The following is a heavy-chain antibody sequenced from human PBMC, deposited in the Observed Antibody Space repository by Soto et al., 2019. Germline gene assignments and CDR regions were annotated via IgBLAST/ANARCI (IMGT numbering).Heavy chain of an antibody. CDR1: GFTFSSYS. V-gene: IGHV3-48*02. CDR2: ISSSSSTI. J-gene: IGHJ6*02. CDR3: ARAKGLYGSGSQTLRYYYYYGMDV. Sequence: GGSLRLSCAASGFTFSSYSMNWVRQAPGKGLEWVSYISSSSSTIYYADSVKGRFTISRDNAKNSLYLQMNSLRDEDTAVYYCARAKGLYGSGSQTLRYYYYYGMDVWGQGTTVTVSS. D-gene: IGHD3-10*01.